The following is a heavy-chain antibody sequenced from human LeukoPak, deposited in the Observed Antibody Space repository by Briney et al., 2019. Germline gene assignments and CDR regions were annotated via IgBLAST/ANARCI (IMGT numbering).Heavy chain of an antibody. J-gene: IGHJ4*02. Sequence: GGSLRLSCATSGFTFSTYTMNWVRQAPGRGLEWDSCIGSTSGYIYYADSVAGRFTISRDNAKNSLYLQMNSLRAEDTAVYYCARGSDSDYWGQGTLVTVSS. CDR1: GFTFSTYT. V-gene: IGHV3-21*01. CDR2: IGSTSGYI. CDR3: ARGSDSDY. D-gene: IGHD2-21*02.